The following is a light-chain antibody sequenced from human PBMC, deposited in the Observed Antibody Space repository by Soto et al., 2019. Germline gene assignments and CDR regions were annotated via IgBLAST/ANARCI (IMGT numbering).Light chain of an antibody. Sequence: QSELTQPPSVSGVPGQRVTISCTGSSSTIRAGYDLHWYQQLPGRDSKLLIYGNTNRPSGVPARFSGSKSGTSASLAIIGLRAENEADYYCLSLDSSLSVVFGGGIQLDVL. CDR3: LSLDSSLSVV. V-gene: IGLV1-40*01. J-gene: IGLJ2*01. CDR1: SSTIRAGYD. CDR2: GNT.